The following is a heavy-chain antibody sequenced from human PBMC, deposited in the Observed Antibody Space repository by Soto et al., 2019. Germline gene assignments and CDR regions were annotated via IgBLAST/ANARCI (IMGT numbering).Heavy chain of an antibody. CDR1: GFTFSRLA. CDR2: IDYSGGTT. Sequence: PVGSLRLSCAASGFTFSRLAMGWVRQAPGKGLEWVSVIDYSGGTTYYTDSVKGRFTISRDNSKKMLFLQMNSLRAEDTAVYFCAKDATRTDGWYYFDYWGQGALVTVSS. J-gene: IGHJ4*02. V-gene: IGHV3-23*01. D-gene: IGHD6-19*01. CDR3: AKDATRTDGWYYFDY.